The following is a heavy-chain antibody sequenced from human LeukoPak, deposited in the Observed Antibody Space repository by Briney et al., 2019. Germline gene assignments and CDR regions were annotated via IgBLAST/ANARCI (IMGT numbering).Heavy chain of an antibody. CDR2: IKQDGSEE. J-gene: IGHJ6*02. CDR1: GFTSSNYW. D-gene: IGHD6-13*01. Sequence: GGSLSLSCAVSGFTSSNYWMSWVCQAPGKGLEWVANIKQDGSEEVYVDSVKGRFTISRDNAKNSLFLQMNTLRAEDTAVYYCARDPYRSTWSYGMEVWGQGTTVTVSS. CDR3: ARDPYRSTWSYGMEV. V-gene: IGHV3-7*05.